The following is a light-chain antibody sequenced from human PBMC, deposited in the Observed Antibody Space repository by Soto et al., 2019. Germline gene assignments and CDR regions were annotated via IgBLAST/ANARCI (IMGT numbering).Light chain of an antibody. J-gene: IGKJ4*01. CDR1: QSISTW. CDR3: QQYNSYSPLT. CDR2: KAS. V-gene: IGKV1-5*03. Sequence: DIQMTQSPSTLPASVGDRVTITCRANQSISTWLAWYQQKPGKAPNLLIYKASRLETGVPSRFSGSGSGTEFTLTTRFLQPVDFATSYGQQYNSYSPLTFGGGTKVEIK.